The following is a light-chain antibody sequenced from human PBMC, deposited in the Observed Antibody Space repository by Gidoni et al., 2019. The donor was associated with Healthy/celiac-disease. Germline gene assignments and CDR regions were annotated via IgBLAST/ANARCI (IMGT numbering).Light chain of an antibody. CDR2: DAS. J-gene: IGKJ4*01. Sequence: EIVLTQSPATLSLSPGERATLSCRASQSVSSYLAWYQQKPGQDPRLLIYDASNRAPGIPARFSGSGSGTDFTRTISSLEPEDFAVYYCQQRSNWLTFXGXTKVEIK. V-gene: IGKV3-11*01. CDR1: QSVSSY. CDR3: QQRSNWLT.